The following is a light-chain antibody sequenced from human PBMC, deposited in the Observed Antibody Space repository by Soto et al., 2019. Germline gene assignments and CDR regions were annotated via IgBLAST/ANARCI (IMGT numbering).Light chain of an antibody. Sequence: QAVVTQPPSASETPGQRVTISCSGSSSNIGSNYVYWYQQLPGTAPKLLIYRSDQRPSGVPDRFSGSKSGTSASLAISGLQSEDEADYYCAAWDDSLSNVIFGGGTKLTVL. CDR2: RSD. J-gene: IGLJ2*01. CDR3: AAWDDSLSNVI. CDR1: SSNIGSNY. V-gene: IGLV1-47*01.